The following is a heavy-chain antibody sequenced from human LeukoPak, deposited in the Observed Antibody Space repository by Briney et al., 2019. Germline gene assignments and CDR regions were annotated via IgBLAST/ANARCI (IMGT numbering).Heavy chain of an antibody. CDR2: ISSSGSTI. J-gene: IGHJ4*02. D-gene: IGHD3-10*01. Sequence: GGSLRLSCAASGFTFSSYSMNWVRQAPGKGLEWVSYISSSGSTIYYADSVKGRFTISRDNAKNSLYLQMNSLRAEDTAVYYCAKIMVRGVFDYWGQGTLVTVSS. CDR1: GFTFSSYS. CDR3: AKIMVRGVFDY. V-gene: IGHV3-48*01.